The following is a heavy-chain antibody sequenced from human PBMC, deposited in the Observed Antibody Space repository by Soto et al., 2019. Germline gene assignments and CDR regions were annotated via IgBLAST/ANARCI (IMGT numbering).Heavy chain of an antibody. CDR2: IIPIFGTA. J-gene: IGHJ4*02. V-gene: IGHV1-69*01. CDR1: GGTFSSYA. CDR3: ARQGPAAGTPFYY. D-gene: IGHD6-13*01. Sequence: QVQLVQSGAEVRKPGSSVKVSCKASGGTFSSYAISWVRQAPVQGLEWMGGIIPIFGTANYAQKFQGRVTITADESTSTAYMELSSLRSEDTAVYYCARQGPAAGTPFYYWGQGTLVTVSS.